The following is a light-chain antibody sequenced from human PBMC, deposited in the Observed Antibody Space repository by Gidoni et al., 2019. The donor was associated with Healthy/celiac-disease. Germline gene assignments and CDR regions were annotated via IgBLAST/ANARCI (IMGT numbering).Light chain of an antibody. Sequence: VLTQSPGTLSLSPGERATLSCRASQSVSSSYLAWYQQKPGQAPRLLIYGASSRATGIPDRFSGSGSGTDFTLTISRLEPEDFAVYDCQQYGSSPPMYTFGQGTKLEIK. V-gene: IGKV3-20*01. CDR1: QSVSSSY. CDR2: GAS. CDR3: QQYGSSPPMYT. J-gene: IGKJ2*01.